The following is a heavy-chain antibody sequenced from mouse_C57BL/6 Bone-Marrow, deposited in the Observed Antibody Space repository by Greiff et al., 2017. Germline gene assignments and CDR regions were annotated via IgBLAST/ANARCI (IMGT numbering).Heavy chain of an antibody. V-gene: IGHV2-2*01. D-gene: IGHD2-12*01. CDR2: IWSGGST. CDR3: ASFTRAWFAY. CDR1: GFSLTSYG. J-gene: IGHJ3*01. Sequence: QVQLQQSGPGLVQPSQSLSITCTVSGFSLTSYGVHWVRQSPGKGLEWLGVIWSGGSTDYNAAFISRLSISKDNSKSQVFFKMNSLQADDTAIYYCASFTRAWFAYWGQGTLVTVSA.